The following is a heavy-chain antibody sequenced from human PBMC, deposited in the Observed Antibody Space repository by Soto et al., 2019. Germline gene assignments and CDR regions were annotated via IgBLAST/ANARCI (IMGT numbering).Heavy chain of an antibody. CDR3: AKDYGSGWSVDY. J-gene: IGHJ4*02. V-gene: IGHV3-23*01. CDR1: GFTFSSYV. D-gene: IGHD6-19*01. Sequence: EVQLLESGGGLVQPGGSLRLSCAASGFTFSSYVMSWVRQTPGKRLEWVSGINGSGDTTYYADSVKGRFTITRDNSKNNLYLQMNSLRADDTAVYYCAKDYGSGWSVDYWGQGALVTVSS. CDR2: INGSGDTT.